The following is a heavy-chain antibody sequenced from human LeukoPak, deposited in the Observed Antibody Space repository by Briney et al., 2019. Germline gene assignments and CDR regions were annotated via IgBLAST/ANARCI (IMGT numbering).Heavy chain of an antibody. D-gene: IGHD3-9*01. CDR3: ARDRRDNYGILTGIHY. Sequence: GGSLRLSCAASGFTFSYYRMNWVRQAPGKGLEWLSYISGSSSSIFYADSVKGRFIISRDNAKNSLFLQMNSLRHEDTAVYYCARDRRDNYGILTGIHYWGQGTLVTVSS. CDR1: GFTFSYYR. CDR2: ISGSSSSI. V-gene: IGHV3-48*02. J-gene: IGHJ4*02.